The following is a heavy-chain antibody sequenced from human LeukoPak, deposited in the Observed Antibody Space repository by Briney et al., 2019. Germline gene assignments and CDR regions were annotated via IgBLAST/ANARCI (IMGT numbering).Heavy chain of an antibody. CDR1: GFTVSSNY. CDR3: ARVWTGTTHYYYGMDV. J-gene: IGHJ6*02. CDR2: IYSGGST. V-gene: IGHV3-66*01. Sequence: PGGSLRLSCAASGFTVSSNYMSWVRQAPGKGLEWVSVIYSGGSTYYADSVKGRFTISRDNSKNTLYLQMNSLRAEDTAVYYCARVWTGTTHYYYGMDVWGQGTTVTVSS. D-gene: IGHD1-1*01.